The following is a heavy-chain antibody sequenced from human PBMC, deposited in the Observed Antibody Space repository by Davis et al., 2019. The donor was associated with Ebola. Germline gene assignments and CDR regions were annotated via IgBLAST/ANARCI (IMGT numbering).Heavy chain of an antibody. CDR3: ARASRIAAAGTRGMDV. CDR2: INPSGGST. D-gene: IGHD6-13*01. Sequence: AASVKVSCKASGYTFTSYFMHWVRQAPGQGLEWMGIINPSGGSTSYAQKFQGRVTMTRDTSTSTVYMELSRLRSEDTAVYYCARASRIAAAGTRGMDVWGQGTTVTVSS. V-gene: IGHV1-46*01. CDR1: GYTFTSYF. J-gene: IGHJ6*02.